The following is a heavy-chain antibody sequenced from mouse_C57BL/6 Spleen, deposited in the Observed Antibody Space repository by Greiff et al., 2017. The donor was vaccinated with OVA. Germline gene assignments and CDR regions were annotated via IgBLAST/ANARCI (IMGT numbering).Heavy chain of an antibody. J-gene: IGHJ3*01. V-gene: IGHV5-6*01. D-gene: IGHD3-2*02. Sequence: EVMLVESGGDLVKPGGSLKLSCAASGFTFSSYGMSWVRQTPDKRLEWVATISSGGSYTYYPDSVKGRFTISRDNAKNTLYLQMSSLKSEDTAMYYCARHDSSGYGGSYWGQGTLVTVSA. CDR3: ARHDSSGYGGSY. CDR1: GFTFSSYG. CDR2: ISSGGSYT.